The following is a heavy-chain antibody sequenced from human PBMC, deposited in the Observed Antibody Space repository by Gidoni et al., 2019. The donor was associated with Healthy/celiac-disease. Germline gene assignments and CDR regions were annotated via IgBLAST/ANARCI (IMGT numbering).Heavy chain of an antibody. CDR1: GFTFSSYA. CDR3: AKDRAVGGYYDSSGYPFDY. CDR2: ISGSGGRP. D-gene: IGHD3-22*01. Sequence: EVQLLESGGGLVQPGGSLRLSCAASGFTFSSYAMSWVRQAPGKGLEWVSAISGSGGRPYYADSVKGRFTISRDNSKNTLYLQMNSLRAEDTAVYYCAKDRAVGGYYDSSGYPFDYWGQGTLVTVSS. V-gene: IGHV3-23*01. J-gene: IGHJ4*02.